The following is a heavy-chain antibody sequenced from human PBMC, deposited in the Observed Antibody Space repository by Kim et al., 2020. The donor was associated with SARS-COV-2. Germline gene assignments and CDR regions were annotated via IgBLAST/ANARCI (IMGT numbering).Heavy chain of an antibody. J-gene: IGHJ4*02. V-gene: IGHV3-23*01. CDR1: GFTFSSYA. CDR2: ISGSGSST. Sequence: GGSLRLSCAASGFTFSSYAMSWVRQAPGKGLEWVSAISGSGSSTYYADSVKGRFTISRDNSKNTLYLQMNSLRAEDTAVYYCAKPPWVCGSLYCSWGQGTLVTVSS. D-gene: IGHD2-15*01. CDR3: AKPPWVCGSLYCS.